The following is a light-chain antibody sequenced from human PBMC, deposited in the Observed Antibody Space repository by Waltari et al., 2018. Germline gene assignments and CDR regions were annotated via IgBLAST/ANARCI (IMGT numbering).Light chain of an antibody. CDR1: QPVRNRY. Sequence: CRASQPVRNRYVAWYRQKRGQAPELVIYGASNRATGIPHRISGSESGTDFTLTITGLEPEDFAVYYCQQYGSSAWTFGPGTKVELK. V-gene: IGKV3-20*01. CDR3: QQYGSSAWT. J-gene: IGKJ1*01. CDR2: GAS.